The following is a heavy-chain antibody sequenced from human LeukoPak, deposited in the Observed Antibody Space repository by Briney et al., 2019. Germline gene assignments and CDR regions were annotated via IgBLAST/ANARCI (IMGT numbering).Heavy chain of an antibody. Sequence: GGSLRHSCAAPGFTVSSNYMSWVRQAPGKGLEWVSVIYSGGSTYCADSVKGRFTISRDNSKNTLYLQMNSLRAEDTAVYYCAREGYSYAFDIWGQGTMVTVSS. CDR1: GFTVSSNY. V-gene: IGHV3-66*01. CDR3: AREGYSYAFDI. CDR2: IYSGGST. J-gene: IGHJ3*02. D-gene: IGHD5-18*01.